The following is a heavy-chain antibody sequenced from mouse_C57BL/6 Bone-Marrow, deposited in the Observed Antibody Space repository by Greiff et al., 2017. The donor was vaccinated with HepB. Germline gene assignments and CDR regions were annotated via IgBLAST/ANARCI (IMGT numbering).Heavy chain of an antibody. D-gene: IGHD1-1*01. V-gene: IGHV7-1*01. CDR3: AREGYYGFDY. CDR1: GFTFSDFY. Sequence: EVNLVESGGGLVQSGRSLRLSCATSGFTFSDFYMEWVRQAPGKGLEWIAASRNKANDYTTEYSASVKGRFIVSRDTSQSILYLQMNALRAEDTAIYYCAREGYYGFDYWGQGTTLTVSS. CDR2: SRNKANDYTT. J-gene: IGHJ2*01.